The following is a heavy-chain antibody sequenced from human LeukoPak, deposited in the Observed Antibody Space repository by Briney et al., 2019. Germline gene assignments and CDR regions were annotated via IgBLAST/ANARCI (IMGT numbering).Heavy chain of an antibody. V-gene: IGHV3-23*01. CDR3: VKDIHSGSYYTY. CDR2: ISGSGGST. J-gene: IGHJ4*02. Sequence: GGSLRLSCAASGFTFSSYAMSWVRQAPGKGLEWVSAISGSGGSTYYADSVKGRFTISRDNSKNTLYLQMSSLRAEDTAVYYCVKDIHSGSYYTYWGQGSLVTVSS. D-gene: IGHD1-26*01. CDR1: GFTFSSYA.